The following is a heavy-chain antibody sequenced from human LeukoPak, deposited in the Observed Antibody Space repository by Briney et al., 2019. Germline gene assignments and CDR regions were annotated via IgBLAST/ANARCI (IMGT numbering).Heavy chain of an antibody. CDR1: GFTFSSYA. D-gene: IGHD4-17*01. Sequence: PGGSLRLSCAASGFTFSSYAMSWVRQAPGKGLEWVSAISGSGGSTYYADSVRGRFTISRDNSKNTLYLQMNSLRAEDTAVYYCAKDPPNDYGDYVRYESIGYWGQGTLVTVSS. CDR2: ISGSGGST. CDR3: AKDPPNDYGDYVRYESIGY. J-gene: IGHJ4*02. V-gene: IGHV3-23*01.